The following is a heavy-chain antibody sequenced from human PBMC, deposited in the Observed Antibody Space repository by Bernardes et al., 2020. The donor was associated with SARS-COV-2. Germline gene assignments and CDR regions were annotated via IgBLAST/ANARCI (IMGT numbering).Heavy chain of an antibody. CDR1: GDSVSSNSAA. V-gene: IGHV6-1*01. J-gene: IGHJ4*02. CDR2: TYYRSRWYN. D-gene: IGHD2-2*01. Sequence: SQTLSLTCAISGDSVSSNSAAWNWIRQSPSRGLEWLGRTYYRSRWYNDYAESVKTRLTIKPDKSKNHFSLNLTSVTASDSAIYYCATSSPFRLDSWGQGFLVTVSP. CDR3: ATSSPFRLDS.